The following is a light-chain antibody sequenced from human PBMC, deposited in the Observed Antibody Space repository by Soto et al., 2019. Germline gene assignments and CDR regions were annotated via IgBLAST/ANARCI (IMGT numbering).Light chain of an antibody. CDR1: QSVSSSY. J-gene: IGKJ2*01. CDR2: AAS. CDR3: QQYGSSPYT. V-gene: IGKV3-20*01. Sequence: EIVLTQSPGTLSLSPGERATLSCRASQSVSSSYLAWYQQKPGQAPRLLIYAASSRATGIPDRFSGSGSGTHFTLTISRLEPADFEVYYCQQYGSSPYTFGQGTKLEIK.